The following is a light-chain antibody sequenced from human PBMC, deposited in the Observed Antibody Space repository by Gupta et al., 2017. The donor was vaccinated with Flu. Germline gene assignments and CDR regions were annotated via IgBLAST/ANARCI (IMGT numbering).Light chain of an antibody. CDR1: TSNIGSNP. V-gene: IGLV1-44*01. J-gene: IGLJ3*02. CDR3: ASWDDSLNGPV. CDR2: SNA. Sequence: QSVLTQPPSASGTPGQRVSISCSGSTSNIGSNPVNWYQQLPGTAPKLLIYSNAQRPSGVPDRFSASKSGTSASLAISGLQSEDEADFYCASWDDSLNGPVFGEGTKLTVL.